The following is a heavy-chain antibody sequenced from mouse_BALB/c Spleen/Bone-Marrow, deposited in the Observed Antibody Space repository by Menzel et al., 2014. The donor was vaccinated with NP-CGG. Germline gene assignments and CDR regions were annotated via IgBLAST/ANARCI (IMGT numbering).Heavy chain of an antibody. CDR2: ISNGGGST. J-gene: IGHJ3*01. V-gene: IGHV5-12*02. CDR3: ARQSRAWFAY. Sequence: EVQGVESGGGLVQPGGSLKLSCATSGFTFSDYYMYWVRQTPEKRLEWVAYISNGGGSTYYPDTVKGRFTISRDNAKNTLYLQMSSLKSEDTAMYYCARQSRAWFAYWGQGTLVAVSA. D-gene: IGHD1-1*01. CDR1: GFTFSDYY.